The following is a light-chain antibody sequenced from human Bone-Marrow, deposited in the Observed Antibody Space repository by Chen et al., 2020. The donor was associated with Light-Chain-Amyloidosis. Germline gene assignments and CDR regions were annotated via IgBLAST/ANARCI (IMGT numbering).Light chain of an antibody. J-gene: IGKJ3*01. V-gene: IGKV3-15*01. CDR1: QSISSSY. CDR3: QQNHKWPIT. Sequence: EIVMTQSPATLSVSPGERATLSCRPSQSISSSYLAWYHQKPGQPPRLLIYSISTRATGVPARFSGSGSGQEFTLTISSLQSEDLGGYYCQQNHKWPITFGPGTRVDIK. CDR2: SIS.